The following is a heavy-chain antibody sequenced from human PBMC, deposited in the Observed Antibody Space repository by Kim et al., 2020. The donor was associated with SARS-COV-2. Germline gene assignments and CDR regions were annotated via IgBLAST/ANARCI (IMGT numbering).Heavy chain of an antibody. V-gene: IGHV3-48*03. CDR3: ARQCSGGSCYSGAAYYYYGMDV. CDR1: GFTFSSYE. J-gene: IGHJ6*02. D-gene: IGHD2-15*01. CDR2: ISSSGSTI. Sequence: GGSLRLSCAASGFTFSSYEMNWVRQAPGKGLEWVSYISSSGSTIYYADSVKGRFTISRDNAKNSLYLQMNSLRAEDTAVYYCARQCSGGSCYSGAAYYYYGMDVWGQGTTVTVSS.